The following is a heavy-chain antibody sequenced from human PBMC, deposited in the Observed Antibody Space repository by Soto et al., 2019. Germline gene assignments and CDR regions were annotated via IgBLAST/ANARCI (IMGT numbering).Heavy chain of an antibody. D-gene: IGHD6-19*01. V-gene: IGHV4-39*01. CDR2: IYYSGST. CDR1: GGSISSSSYY. Sequence: PSETLSLTCTVSGGSISSSSYYWGWIRQPPGKGLEWIGSIYYSGSTYYNPSLKSRATISVDTSKNQFSLKLSSVTAADTAVYYCARVHVMVVAGSTFDYWGHGTLVTVSS. CDR3: ARVHVMVVAGSTFDY. J-gene: IGHJ4*01.